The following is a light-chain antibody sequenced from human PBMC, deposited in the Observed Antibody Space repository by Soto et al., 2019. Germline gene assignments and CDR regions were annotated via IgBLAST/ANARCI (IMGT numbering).Light chain of an antibody. CDR1: QSVSSSY. CDR2: GAS. CDR3: QQYGSSSFT. V-gene: IGKV3-20*01. Sequence: EIVLTQSPGTLSLSPGERATLSCRASQSVSSSYLAWYQQKPGQAPRLLIYGASSRATGIPDSFSGSGSGTDFTLTISRLEPVDFAVYYCQQYGSSSFTFGPGTKVDIK. J-gene: IGKJ3*01.